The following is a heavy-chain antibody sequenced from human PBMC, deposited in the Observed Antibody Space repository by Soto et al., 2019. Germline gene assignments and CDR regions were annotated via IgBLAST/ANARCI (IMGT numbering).Heavy chain of an antibody. V-gene: IGHV3-23*01. CDR2: ISGSGGST. CDR3: AKHGYCSGGSCHGWYFDL. Sequence: GGSLRLSCAASGFTFSTYWMHWFRQAPGKGLVWVSAISGSGGSTYYADSVKGRFTISRDNSKNTLYLEMNSLRAEDTAVYYCAKHGYCSGGSCHGWYFDLWGRGTLVTVSS. D-gene: IGHD2-15*01. J-gene: IGHJ2*01. CDR1: GFTFSTYW.